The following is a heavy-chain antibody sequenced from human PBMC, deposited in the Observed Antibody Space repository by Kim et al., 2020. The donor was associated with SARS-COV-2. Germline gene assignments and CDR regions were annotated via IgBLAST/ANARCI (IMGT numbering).Heavy chain of an antibody. Sequence: SGNTGYAQRFQGRVTMTRDTSMSTAYMELSSLRSEDTAVYYCARGKYFDYWGQGTLVTVSS. CDR2: SGNT. V-gene: IGHV1-8*01. J-gene: IGHJ4*02. CDR3: ARGKYFDY.